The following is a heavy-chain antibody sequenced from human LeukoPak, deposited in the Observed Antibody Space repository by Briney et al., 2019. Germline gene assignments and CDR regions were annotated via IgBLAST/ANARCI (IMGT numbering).Heavy chain of an antibody. D-gene: IGHD4-11*01. V-gene: IGHV4-59*08. CDR2: IYYSGST. CDR3: ARRMTTLYSWFDP. Sequence: TSETLSLTCTVSGGSISSYYWSWIRQPPGKGLEWIGYIYYSGSTNYNPSLKSRVTISVDTSKNQFSLKLSSVTAADTAVYYCARRMTTLYSWFDPWGQGTLVTVSS. J-gene: IGHJ5*02. CDR1: GGSISSYY.